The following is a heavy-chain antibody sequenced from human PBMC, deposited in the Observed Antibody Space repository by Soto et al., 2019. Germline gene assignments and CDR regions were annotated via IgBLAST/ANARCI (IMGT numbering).Heavy chain of an antibody. V-gene: IGHV4-4*02. CDR3: AGDQGATY. CDR2: VHHSGRT. Sequence: HVQLQESGPGLVKPSGTLSLTCAVSGGSISSSNWWRWVRQPPGKGLEWIGEVHHSGRTNYNPALKSRAPTSVDKSKNRCSLKLSAVTAADTAGYYCAGDQGATYWGQGTLVTVSS. J-gene: IGHJ4*02. CDR1: GGSISSSNW.